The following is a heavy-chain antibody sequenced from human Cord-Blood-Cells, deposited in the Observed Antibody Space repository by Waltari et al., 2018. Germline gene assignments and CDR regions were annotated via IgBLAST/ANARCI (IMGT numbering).Heavy chain of an antibody. Sequence: ESGPGLVKPSETLSLTCTVSGGSTSSYYWRWIRQPPGKGLEWIGYIYYSGSTNYNPSLKSRVTISVDTSKNQFSLKLSSVTAADTAVYYCARVTAAGAARDAFDIWGQGTMVTVSS. D-gene: IGHD6-6*01. CDR2: IYYSGST. CDR3: ARVTAAGAARDAFDI. J-gene: IGHJ3*02. CDR1: GGSTSSYY. V-gene: IGHV4-59*01.